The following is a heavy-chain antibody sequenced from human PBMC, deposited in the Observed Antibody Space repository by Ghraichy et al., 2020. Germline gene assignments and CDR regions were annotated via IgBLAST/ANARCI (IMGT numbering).Heavy chain of an antibody. V-gene: IGHV4-39*01. CDR3: ARAATSSVRFDT. J-gene: IGHJ5*02. D-gene: IGHD6-25*01. Sequence: SETLSLTCTVSGASINSYSHYWAWLRPPPGGGLDWLGSAHYRRTTYYDPSLDSRVSISPDTSKGQVSLSLKSVTAADMALYFCARAATSSVRFDTWGRGTRVTVAS. CDR1: GASINSYSHY. CDR2: AHYRRTT.